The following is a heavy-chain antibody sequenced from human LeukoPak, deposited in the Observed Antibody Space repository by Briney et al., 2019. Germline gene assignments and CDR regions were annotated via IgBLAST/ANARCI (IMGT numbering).Heavy chain of an antibody. V-gene: IGHV3-74*01. D-gene: IGHD3-22*01. CDR2: IASDGSST. CDR1: GLTFSSYW. Sequence: AGGSLRLSCAASGLTFSSYWMNWVRQAPGKGLVWVSRIASDGSSTTYADSVKGRFSISRDNAKNSLYLQMNSLRAEDTAVYYCAREVYDSSGYLFPLYYYYGMDVWGQGTTVTVSS. J-gene: IGHJ6*02. CDR3: AREVYDSSGYLFPLYYYYGMDV.